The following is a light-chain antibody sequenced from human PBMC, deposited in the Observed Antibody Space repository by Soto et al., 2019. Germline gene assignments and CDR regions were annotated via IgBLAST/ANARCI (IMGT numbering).Light chain of an antibody. CDR1: QSIASY. Sequence: DIQMTQSPSSLSASVADRVTITCRTSQSIASYLSWNQQKPGTAPKFLICAASSLKCGVPSRVSGSESRTDFNFTISNLQREDIATYYCQQYDNLPPMRTCGQATKVDIE. CDR2: AAS. J-gene: IGKJ1*01. CDR3: QQYDNLPPMRT. V-gene: IGKV1-33*01.